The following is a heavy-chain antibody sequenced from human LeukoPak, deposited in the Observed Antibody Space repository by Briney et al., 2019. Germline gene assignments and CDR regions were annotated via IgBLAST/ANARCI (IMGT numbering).Heavy chain of an antibody. CDR2: IKPSGTDT. V-gene: IGHV1-46*01. Sequence: ASVKVSCKTSGYSFTSYNLHWVPQAPGQRLEWMGIIKPSGTDTKYAQKFQGRVFMTTDTSTSTVYMELSSLKSEDTAVYYCARVRDGYNDAYDIWGQGTMVIVSS. CDR3: ARVRDGYNDAYDI. D-gene: IGHD5-24*01. CDR1: GYSFTSYN. J-gene: IGHJ3*02.